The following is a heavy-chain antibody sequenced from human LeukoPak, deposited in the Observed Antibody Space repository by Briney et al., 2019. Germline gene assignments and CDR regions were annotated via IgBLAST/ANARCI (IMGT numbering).Heavy chain of an antibody. V-gene: IGHV3-30*01. CDR3: ARDRDANYDFWSGLFDP. D-gene: IGHD3-3*01. J-gene: IGHJ5*02. Sequence: PGRSLRLSCAASGFTFSSYAMHWVRQAPGKGLEWVAVISYDGSNKYYADSVKRRFTISRDNSKNSLYLQMNSLRAEDTAVYYCARDRDANYDFWSGLFDPWGQGTLVTVSS. CDR1: GFTFSSYA. CDR2: ISYDGSNK.